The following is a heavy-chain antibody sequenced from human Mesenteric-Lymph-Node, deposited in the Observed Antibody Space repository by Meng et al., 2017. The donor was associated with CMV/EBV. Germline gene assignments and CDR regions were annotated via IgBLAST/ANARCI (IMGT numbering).Heavy chain of an antibody. D-gene: IGHD3-9*01. CDR1: GFTFSSYW. CDR2: IKQDGSEK. J-gene: IGHJ5*02. V-gene: IGHV3-7*03. CDR3: AKEPLTGQRGWFDP. Sequence: GESLKISCAASGFTFSSYWMSWVRQAPGKGLEWVANIKQDGSEKYYVDSVKGRFTISRDNAKNSLYLQMNSLRAEDTAVYYCAKEPLTGQRGWFDPWGQGTLVTVSS.